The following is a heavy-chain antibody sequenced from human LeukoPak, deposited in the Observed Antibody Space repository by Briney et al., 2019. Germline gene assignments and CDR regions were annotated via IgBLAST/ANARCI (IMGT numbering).Heavy chain of an antibody. J-gene: IGHJ3*02. Sequence: SVRGRFTISRDNAKNSLYLQMNSLRAEDTAVYYCARAKDYYDSSGYGTLAFDIWGQGTMVTVSS. D-gene: IGHD3-22*01. CDR3: ARAKDYYDSSGYGTLAFDI. V-gene: IGHV3-11*06.